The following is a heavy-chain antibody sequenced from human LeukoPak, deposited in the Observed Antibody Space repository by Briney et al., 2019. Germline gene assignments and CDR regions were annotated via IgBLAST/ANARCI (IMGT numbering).Heavy chain of an antibody. CDR2: IYSGGST. CDR3: ANAQYDIVVVPASGYSGGGFQH. J-gene: IGHJ1*01. Sequence: GGSVRLSCAASGFTVSSNYMSWVRQAPGKGLEWVSVIYSGGSTYYADSVKGRFTISRDNSKNTLYLQMNSLRAEDTAVYYCANAQYDIVVVPASGYSGGGFQHWGQGTLVTVSS. V-gene: IGHV3-53*05. CDR1: GFTVSSNY. D-gene: IGHD2-2*01.